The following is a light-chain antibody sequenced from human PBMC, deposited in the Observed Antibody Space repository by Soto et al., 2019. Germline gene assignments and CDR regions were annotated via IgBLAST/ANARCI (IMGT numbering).Light chain of an antibody. CDR2: DVS. J-gene: IGLJ2*01. V-gene: IGLV2-14*01. CDR3: RSYTSSSTLV. Sequence: QSALTQPASVSGSPGQSITISCTGTSSDVGGYNYVSWLQQHPGKAPKVMIYDVSNRPSGVSNRSSGSKSGNTASLTISGLQTEDEADYYCRSYTSSSTLVFGGGTKVTVL. CDR1: SSDVGGYNY.